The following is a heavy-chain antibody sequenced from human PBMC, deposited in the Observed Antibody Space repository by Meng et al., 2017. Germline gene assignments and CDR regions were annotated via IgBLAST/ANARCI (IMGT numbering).Heavy chain of an antibody. V-gene: IGHV3-66*02. CDR3: ARESMYNWFDP. CDR1: GFTFSSYA. J-gene: IGHJ5*02. CDR2: IYSGGST. Sequence: VSRGGSGGGLVQPGGSLRLSCAASGFTFSSYAMSWVRQAPGKGLEWVSVIYSGGSTYYADSVKGRFTISRDNSKNTLYLQMNSLRAEDTAVYYCARESMYNWFDPWGQGTLVTVSS. D-gene: IGHD6-6*01.